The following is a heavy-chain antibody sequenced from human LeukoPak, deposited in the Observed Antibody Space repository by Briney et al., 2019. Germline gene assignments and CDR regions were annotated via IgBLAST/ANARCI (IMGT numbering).Heavy chain of an antibody. V-gene: IGHV4-4*07. CDR2: IYTTGST. CDR3: ARHVAAAGPYPYAFDM. J-gene: IGHJ3*02. D-gene: IGHD6-13*01. Sequence: PGGSLRLSCAASGFRFSDAWMSWIRQPAGEGLAWIGRIYTTGSTSYNPSLQSRVTISLDTSKNQFSLRLRSVTAADTAIYYCARHVAAAGPYPYAFDMWGQGTMITVSS. CDR1: GFRFSDAW.